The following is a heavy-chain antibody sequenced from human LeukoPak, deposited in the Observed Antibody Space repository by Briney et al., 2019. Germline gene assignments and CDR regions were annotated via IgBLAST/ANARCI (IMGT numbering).Heavy chain of an antibody. Sequence: GGSLRLSCAASGFTFSSYWMSWVRQAPGKGLEWVANIKQDGSEKYYVDSVKGRFTISRDNAKNSLYLQMNSLRAEDTSVYYCARDSIPYGSGSSHFDYWGQGTLVTVSS. CDR3: ARDSIPYGSGSSHFDY. V-gene: IGHV3-7*01. J-gene: IGHJ4*02. CDR2: IKQDGSEK. D-gene: IGHD3-10*01. CDR1: GFTFSSYW.